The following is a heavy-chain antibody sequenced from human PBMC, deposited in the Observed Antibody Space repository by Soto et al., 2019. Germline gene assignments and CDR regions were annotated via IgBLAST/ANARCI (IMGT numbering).Heavy chain of an antibody. D-gene: IGHD2-21*02. CDR2: INPSGGST. CDR1: GVTFNRQD. V-gene: IGHV1-46*02. CDR3: ARIGADGGNSAY. J-gene: IGHJ4*02. Sequence: EASVKVSCKASGVTFNRQDMMWARQAPGQGLEWMGIINPSGGSTSYAQKFQGRVTMTRDTSTSTVYMELSSLRSEDTAVYYCARIGADGGNSAYWGQGTLVTVSS.